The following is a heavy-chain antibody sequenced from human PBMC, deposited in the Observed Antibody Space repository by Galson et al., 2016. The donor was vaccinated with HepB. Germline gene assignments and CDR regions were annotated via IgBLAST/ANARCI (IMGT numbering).Heavy chain of an antibody. CDR2: IYSGGST. V-gene: IGHV3-66*01. D-gene: IGHD5-24*01. Sequence: SLRLSCAASGFTVSSNYMTWVRQAPGKGLEWVSVIYSGGSTYYADSVKGRFTISRDNSKNTLYLQMNSLRAEDTAVYYCARVSDGYNTAPVDYWGQGTLVTGSS. CDR3: ARVSDGYNTAPVDY. J-gene: IGHJ4*02. CDR1: GFTVSSNY.